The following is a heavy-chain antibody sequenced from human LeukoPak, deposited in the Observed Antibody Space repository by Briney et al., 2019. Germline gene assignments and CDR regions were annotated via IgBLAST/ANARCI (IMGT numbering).Heavy chain of an antibody. CDR1: GGSISSYY. D-gene: IGHD6-13*01. Sequence: SGTLSLTCTVCGGSISSYYWSWIRQPAGKGLEWIGRIYTSGSTNYNPSLKSRVTMSVDTSKNQFSLKLSSVTAADTAVYYCARDLTNSWSIHNWFDPWGQGTLVTVSS. CDR3: ARDLTNSWSIHNWFDP. CDR2: IYTSGST. J-gene: IGHJ5*02. V-gene: IGHV4-4*07.